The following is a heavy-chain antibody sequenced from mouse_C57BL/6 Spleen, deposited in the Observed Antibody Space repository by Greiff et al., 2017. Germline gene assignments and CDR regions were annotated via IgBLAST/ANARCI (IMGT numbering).Heavy chain of an antibody. CDR2: IDPSDSYT. Sequence: QVQLQQPGAELVMPGASVKLSCKASGYTFTSYWMHWVKQRPGQGLEWIGEIDPSDSYTNYNQKFKGKSTLTVDKSSSTAYIQLSSLTSEDSAVYYCARSGPSAMYCWGQGTSVTVSS. CDR1: GYTFTSYW. V-gene: IGHV1-69*01. J-gene: IGHJ4*01. D-gene: IGHD3-1*01. CDR3: ARSGPSAMYC.